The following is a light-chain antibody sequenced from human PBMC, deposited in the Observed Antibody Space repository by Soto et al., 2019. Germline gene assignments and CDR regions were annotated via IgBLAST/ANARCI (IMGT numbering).Light chain of an antibody. CDR3: SSYAGNNNYV. J-gene: IGLJ1*01. Sequence: QSVLTQPASVSGSPGQSITISCTGTSSDVGGYNYVSWYQQHPGKAPKLMIYEVTNRPSGVPDRFSGSKSGNTASLTISGLQGEDEADYYCSSYAGNNNYVFGTGTKVTVL. CDR1: SSDVGGYNY. CDR2: EVT. V-gene: IGLV2-8*01.